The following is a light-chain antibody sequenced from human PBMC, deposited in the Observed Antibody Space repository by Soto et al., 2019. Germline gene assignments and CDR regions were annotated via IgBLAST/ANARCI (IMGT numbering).Light chain of an antibody. V-gene: IGKV1-5*03. J-gene: IGKJ3*01. CDR1: ESISSW. Sequence: DIQMTQSPSTLSASVGDRIIITCRASESISSWLAWYQQKPGKAPKLLIYKASTLESGVPSRFSASGSGTDFTLTISSLQPEDFATYYCQQSNPYPLTFGPGTKVDIQ. CDR2: KAS. CDR3: QQSNPYPLT.